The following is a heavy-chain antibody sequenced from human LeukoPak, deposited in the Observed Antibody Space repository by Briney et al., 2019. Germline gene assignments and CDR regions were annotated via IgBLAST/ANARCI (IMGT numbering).Heavy chain of an antibody. Sequence: GGSLRLSCVASGFNFNNYAMSWVRQAPGRGLEWLSSISNSGGNIDYRNSVKGRFTISRDNSKNTLYLQMDSLGAEDTAVYYCAKDYGDYYGSGSYSDYWGQGTLVTVSS. V-gene: IGHV3-23*01. CDR2: ISNSGGNI. J-gene: IGHJ4*02. CDR1: GFNFNNYA. CDR3: AKDYGDYYGSGSYSDY. D-gene: IGHD3-10*01.